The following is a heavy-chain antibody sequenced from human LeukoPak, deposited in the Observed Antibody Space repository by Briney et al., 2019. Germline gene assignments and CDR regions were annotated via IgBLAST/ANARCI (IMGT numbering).Heavy chain of an antibody. J-gene: IGHJ4*02. CDR1: GGTFNSYA. Sequence: ASVKVSCKASGGTFNSYAISWVRQAPGQGLEWMGWISPNSGATSYAQKFQGRLTLTRDTSINTVYMELSSLISDDTAVFYCARAPAPIKYNIDYWGQGTLVTVSS. CDR3: ARAPAPIKYNIDY. V-gene: IGHV1-2*02. CDR2: ISPNSGAT. D-gene: IGHD1-14*01.